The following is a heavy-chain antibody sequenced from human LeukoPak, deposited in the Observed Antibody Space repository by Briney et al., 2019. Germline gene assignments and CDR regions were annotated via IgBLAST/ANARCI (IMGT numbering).Heavy chain of an antibody. V-gene: IGHV4-34*01. D-gene: IGHD3-9*01. J-gene: IGHJ5*02. CDR2: IRHSGST. CDR3: ARSRYGEGWFDP. Sequence: SETLSLTCAVYGGSFSGYYWTDFYWSWIRQSPGKGLEWIGEIRHSGSTNYNPSLKSRVTMSVDTSKNQFSLKLSSVTAADTAVYYCARSRYGEGWFDPWGQGTLVTVSS. CDR1: GGSFSGYY.